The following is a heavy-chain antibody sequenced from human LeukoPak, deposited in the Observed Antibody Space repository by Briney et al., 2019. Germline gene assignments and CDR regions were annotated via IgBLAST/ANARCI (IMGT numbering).Heavy chain of an antibody. CDR1: GGTFSSYA. Sequence: GASVKVSCKASGGTFSSYAISWVRQAPGQGLEWMGGIIPIFGTANYAQKFQGRVTITTDESTSTAYMDLSSLRSEDTAVYYCATWGGTGYDSSGYYDYWGQGTLVTVSS. CDR2: IIPIFGTA. CDR3: ATWGGTGYDSSGYYDY. V-gene: IGHV1-69*05. J-gene: IGHJ4*02. D-gene: IGHD3-22*01.